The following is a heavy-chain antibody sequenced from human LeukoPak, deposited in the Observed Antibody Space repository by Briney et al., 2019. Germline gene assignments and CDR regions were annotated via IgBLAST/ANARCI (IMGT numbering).Heavy chain of an antibody. CDR3: AVRQPYYYYYMDV. J-gene: IGHJ6*03. CDR2: IYYSGST. Sequence: PSETLSLTCTVSSGSISSYYWSWIRQPPGKGLEWIGYIYYSGSTNYDPSLKSLVTISVDTSKNQFSLKLSSVTAADTAVYYCAVRQPYYYYYMDVWGKGTTVTVSS. V-gene: IGHV4-59*01. CDR1: SGSISSYY. D-gene: IGHD5-18*01.